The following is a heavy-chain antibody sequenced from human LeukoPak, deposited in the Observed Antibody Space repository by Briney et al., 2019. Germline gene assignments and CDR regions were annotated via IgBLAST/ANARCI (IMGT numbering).Heavy chain of an antibody. J-gene: IGHJ1*01. Sequence: PGGSLRLSCTASRFNFHYYALHWVRQAPGKGLEWVALMSFDGRTESYSDSVKGRFTISRDNSKNTLSLQMNRLTLDDTAVYYCARAPWGAPGIGHGYFDNWGQGALVTVSS. V-gene: IGHV3-30*04. D-gene: IGHD3-3*01. CDR1: RFNFHYYA. CDR2: MSFDGRTE. CDR3: ARAPWGAPGIGHGYFDN.